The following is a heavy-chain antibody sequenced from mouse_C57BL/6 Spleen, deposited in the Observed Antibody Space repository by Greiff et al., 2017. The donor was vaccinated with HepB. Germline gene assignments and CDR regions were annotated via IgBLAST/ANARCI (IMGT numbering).Heavy chain of an antibody. CDR2: IYPGDGDT. Sequence: VQLQQSGPELVKPGASVKISCKASGYAFSSSWMNWVKQRPGKGLEWIGRIYPGDGDTNYNGKFKGKATLTADKSSSTAYMQLSSLTSEDSAVYFCARGDYSNWNYWGQGTTLTVSS. J-gene: IGHJ2*01. CDR1: GYAFSSSW. CDR3: ARGDYSNWNY. V-gene: IGHV1-82*01. D-gene: IGHD2-5*01.